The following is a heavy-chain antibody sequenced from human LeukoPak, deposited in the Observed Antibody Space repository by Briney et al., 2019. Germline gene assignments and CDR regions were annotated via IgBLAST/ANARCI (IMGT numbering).Heavy chain of an antibody. CDR1: GFTFSSYA. CDR3: TKDMFKVMGATDY. Sequence: GGSLRLSCAASGFTFSSYAMSWVRQAPGKGLEWVSAISGSGGSTYDADSVKGRFTISRDNSKNTLYLQMNSLRAEDTALYYCTKDMFKVMGATDYWGQGTLVTVSS. J-gene: IGHJ4*02. D-gene: IGHD1-26*01. V-gene: IGHV3-23*01. CDR2: ISGSGGST.